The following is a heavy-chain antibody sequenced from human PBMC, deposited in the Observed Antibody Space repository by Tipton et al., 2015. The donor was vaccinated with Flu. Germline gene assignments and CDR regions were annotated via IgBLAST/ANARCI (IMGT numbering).Heavy chain of an antibody. CDR2: IKEDGSEK. D-gene: IGHD5-12*01. Sequence: SLRLSCAASGFTFSSHWMSWVRQAPGKGLQWVADIKEDGSEKNYVDSVKGRITISRDNAKNSLYLQINSLRAEDTALYFCARHKVAIVGFDYWGQGTLVTVSS. V-gene: IGHV3-7*01. CDR3: ARHKVAIVGFDY. CDR1: GFTFSSHW. J-gene: IGHJ4*02.